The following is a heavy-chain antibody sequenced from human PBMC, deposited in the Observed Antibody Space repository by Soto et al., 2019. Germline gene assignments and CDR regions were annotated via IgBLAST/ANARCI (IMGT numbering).Heavy chain of an antibody. CDR3: AREGASGFGMDV. D-gene: IGHD1-26*01. V-gene: IGHV4-4*07. CDR1: GGSIRSYY. J-gene: IGHJ6*02. Sequence: SETLSLTCNVSGGSIRSYYWSWIRQPAGKALEWIGRIYTSGTTNYNPSLKSRATMLIDTSKNQFSLILSSVTAADTAVYYCAREGASGFGMDVWGQGTTVTVYS. CDR2: IYTSGTT.